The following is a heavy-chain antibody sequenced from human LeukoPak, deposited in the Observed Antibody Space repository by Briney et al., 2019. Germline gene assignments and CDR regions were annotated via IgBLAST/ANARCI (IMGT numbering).Heavy chain of an antibody. CDR1: GFTFSSYG. V-gene: IGHV3-30*03. J-gene: IGHJ4*02. CDR3: ARKRPNYFDY. CDR2: ISYDGSNK. Sequence: GGSLRLSCAASGFTFSSYGMHWVRQAPGKGLEWVAVISYDGSNKYYADSVKGRFTISRDNSKNTLYLQMNSLRAEDTALYYCARKRPNYFDYWGQGTLVTVSS.